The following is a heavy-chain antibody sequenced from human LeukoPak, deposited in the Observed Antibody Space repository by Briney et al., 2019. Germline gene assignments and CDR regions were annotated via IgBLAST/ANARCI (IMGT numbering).Heavy chain of an antibody. V-gene: IGHV3-9*01. CDR3: AKDTARTNNWNDGDYYGMDV. D-gene: IGHD1-20*01. Sequence: GGSLRLSCAASGFTFDDYAMHWVRQAPEKCLEWVSGISWNSGSIGYADSVKGRFTISRDNAKNSLYLQMNSLRAEDTALYYCAKDTARTNNWNDGDYYGMDVWGQGTTVTVSS. CDR2: ISWNSGSI. J-gene: IGHJ6*02. CDR1: GFTFDDYA.